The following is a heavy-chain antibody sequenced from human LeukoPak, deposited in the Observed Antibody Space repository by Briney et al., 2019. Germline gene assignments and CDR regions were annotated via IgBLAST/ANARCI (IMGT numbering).Heavy chain of an antibody. V-gene: IGHV4-30-2*01. J-gene: IGHJ4*02. CDR1: GGSISSGGYY. CDR3: ARVMDTAMDYVFDY. D-gene: IGHD5-18*01. CDR2: IYHSGST. Sequence: ASQTLSLTCTVSGGSISSGGYYWSWIRQPPGKGLEWIGYIYHSGSTYYNPSLKSRVTISVDTSKNQFSLKLSSVTAADTAVYYCARVMDTAMDYVFDYWGQGTLVTVSS.